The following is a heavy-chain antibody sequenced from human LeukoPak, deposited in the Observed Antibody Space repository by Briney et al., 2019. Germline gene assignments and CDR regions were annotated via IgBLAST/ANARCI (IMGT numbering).Heavy chain of an antibody. D-gene: IGHD2/OR15-2a*01. CDR3: ARTEYYNSRPSWFDP. Sequence: GESLKIFCKGSGYSFSTYWIGRVRQMPGKGLEWVGVIYPHDSDTRYSPSFEGQVTISADKSISTAFLQWSSLKASDTAMYFCARTEYYNSRPSWFDPWGQGTLVTVSS. V-gene: IGHV5-51*01. J-gene: IGHJ5*02. CDR2: IYPHDSDT. CDR1: GYSFSTYW.